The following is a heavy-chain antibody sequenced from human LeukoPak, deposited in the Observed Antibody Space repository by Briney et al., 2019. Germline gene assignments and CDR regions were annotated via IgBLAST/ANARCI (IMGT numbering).Heavy chain of an antibody. Sequence: ASVKVSCKASGYAFTRFYMHWVRQAPGQGLEWMGIINPSGGSTSYAQKFQGRVTMTRDTSTSTVYMELSSLRSEDTAVYYCAREGGRGYRQSGIDYWGQGTLVTVSS. V-gene: IGHV1-46*01. CDR2: INPSGGST. CDR3: AREGGRGYRQSGIDY. CDR1: GYAFTRFY. J-gene: IGHJ4*02. D-gene: IGHD5-18*01.